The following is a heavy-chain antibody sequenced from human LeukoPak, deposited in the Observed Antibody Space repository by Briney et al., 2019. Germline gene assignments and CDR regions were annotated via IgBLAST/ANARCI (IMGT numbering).Heavy chain of an antibody. CDR1: GFTFSSSW. Sequence: PGGSLRLSCAASGFTFSSSWMSWVRQAPGKGLEWVANIDQDGSEKYYVDSVKGRFTISRDNAKNSLYLQMNSLTAEDTAMYYCVRASHPGGWFDPWGQGNLVTVSS. CDR2: IDQDGSEK. CDR3: VRASHPGGWFDP. J-gene: IGHJ5*02. D-gene: IGHD3-10*01. V-gene: IGHV3-7*04.